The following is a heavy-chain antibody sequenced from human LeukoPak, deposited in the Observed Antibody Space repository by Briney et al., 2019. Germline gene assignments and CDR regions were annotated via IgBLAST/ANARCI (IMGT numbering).Heavy chain of an antibody. CDR2: IYTSGST. CDR1: GGSISSYY. V-gene: IGHV4-4*07. CDR3: ARDTLWFGALGLNWFDP. J-gene: IGHJ5*02. D-gene: IGHD3-10*01. Sequence: PSETLCLTCTVSGGSISSYYWSWIRQPAGRGLEWIGRIYTSGSTNYNPSLKSRVTMSVDTSKNQFSLKLSSVTAADTAVYYCARDTLWFGALGLNWFDPWGQGALVTVSS.